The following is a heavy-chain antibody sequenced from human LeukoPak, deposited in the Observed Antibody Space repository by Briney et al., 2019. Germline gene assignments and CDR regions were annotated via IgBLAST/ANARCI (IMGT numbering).Heavy chain of an antibody. D-gene: IGHD3-9*01. CDR2: VNPNSGRT. Sequence: ASVKVSCKTSVYSFNDYYLHWVRHAPGQGREWMGCVNPNSGRTHYAPKFQGRGTLTTDTSIPTAYMELSSLISGDTALYYCARDSSDILTGYYHFWGQGTLVTVSS. V-gene: IGHV1-2*02. CDR1: VYSFNDYY. CDR3: ARDSSDILTGYYHF. J-gene: IGHJ4*02.